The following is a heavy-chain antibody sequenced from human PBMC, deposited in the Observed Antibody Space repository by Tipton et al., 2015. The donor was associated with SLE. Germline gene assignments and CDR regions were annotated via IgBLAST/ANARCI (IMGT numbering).Heavy chain of an antibody. Sequence: TLSLTCTVSGGSISSGDYYWSWIRQPPGKGLGWIGYIYYSGSTYYNPSLKSRVTISVDTSKNQFSLKLSSVTAADTAVYYCAWGIAAAGVIFDYWGQGTLVTVSS. D-gene: IGHD6-13*01. V-gene: IGHV4-30-4*01. CDR3: AWGIAAAGVIFDY. J-gene: IGHJ4*02. CDR1: GGSISSGDYY. CDR2: IYYSGST.